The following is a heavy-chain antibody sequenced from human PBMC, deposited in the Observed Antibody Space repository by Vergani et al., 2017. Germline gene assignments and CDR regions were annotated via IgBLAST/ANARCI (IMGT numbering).Heavy chain of an antibody. CDR3: ARGVVGATTHDYYYYYMDV. V-gene: IGHV1-8*02. D-gene: IGHD1-26*01. CDR1: GYTFTSYD. J-gene: IGHJ6*03. CDR2: MNPNSGNT. Sequence: QVQLVQSGAEVKKPGASVKVSCKASGYTFTSYDINWVRQATGQGLEWMGWMNPNSGNTGYAQKFQGRVTMTRNTSISTAYMELSSLRSEDTAVYYCARGVVGATTHDYYYYYMDVWGKGTTVTVSS.